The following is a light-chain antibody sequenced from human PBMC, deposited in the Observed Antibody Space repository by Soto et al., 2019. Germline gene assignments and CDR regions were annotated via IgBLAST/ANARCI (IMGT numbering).Light chain of an antibody. Sequence: DIQMTQSPSSLSASVGDRVTITCRASQRISTYLNWYQQKPGNAPKLLIYAASSLQSGVPSRFSGSGSGTDFTLTISSLQPEDFATYYCQQSYSTPWKFGQGTKVDSK. V-gene: IGKV1-39*01. CDR2: AAS. J-gene: IGKJ1*01. CDR3: QQSYSTPWK. CDR1: QRISTY.